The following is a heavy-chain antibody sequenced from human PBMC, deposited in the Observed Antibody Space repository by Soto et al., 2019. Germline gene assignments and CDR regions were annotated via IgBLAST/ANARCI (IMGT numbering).Heavy chain of an antibody. J-gene: IGHJ4*02. Sequence: SSETLSLTCTVSGGSISSYYWSWIRQPPGKGLEWIGYIYYSGSTNYNPSLKSRVTISVDTSKNQFSLKLSSVTAADTAVYYCARGYLRMPVAYWGQGTLVTVSS. CDR3: ARGYLRMPVAY. CDR2: IYYSGST. V-gene: IGHV4-59*01. D-gene: IGHD2-2*01. CDR1: GGSISSYY.